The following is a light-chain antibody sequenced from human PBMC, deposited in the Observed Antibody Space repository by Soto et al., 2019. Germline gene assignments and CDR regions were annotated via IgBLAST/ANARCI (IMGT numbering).Light chain of an antibody. V-gene: IGKV3-11*01. CDR2: DAS. J-gene: IGKJ5*01. CDR1: QSVSSY. CDR3: QQRSSWPIT. Sequence: EIVLTQSPATLSLSPGERATLSCRASQSVSSYLAWHQQKPGQAPRLLIYDASNRATGIPVRFSGSGSGTDFTLTISSLEPEDFAVYYCQQRSSWPITFGQGTRLEIK.